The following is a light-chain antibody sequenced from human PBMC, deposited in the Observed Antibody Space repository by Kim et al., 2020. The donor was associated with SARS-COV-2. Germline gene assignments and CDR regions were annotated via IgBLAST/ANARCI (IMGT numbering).Light chain of an antibody. CDR2: AAY. J-gene: IGKJ2*01. CDR1: QSISSY. Sequence: DIQMTQSPSSLSASVGDRVTITCRAGQSISSYLNWYQQKPGKAPKLLIYAAYSLQSGVPSRFSGSGSGTEFTLTISSLQPEDFATYYCQQSYNTPHTFGRGTKLEI. CDR3: QQSYNTPHT. V-gene: IGKV1-39*01.